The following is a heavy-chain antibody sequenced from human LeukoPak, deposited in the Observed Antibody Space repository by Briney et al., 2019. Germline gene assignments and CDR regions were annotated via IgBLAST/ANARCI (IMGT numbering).Heavy chain of an antibody. V-gene: IGHV4-59*12. CDR2: IYYSGST. CDR3: ARPRWFGSGRPFDP. J-gene: IGHJ5*02. CDR1: GGSISSYY. D-gene: IGHD3-10*01. Sequence: SETLSLTCTVSGGSISSYYWSWIRQPPGKGLEWIGYIYYSGSTNYNPSLKSRLTITVDTSNNQFSLMLSSVTAADTAVYSCARPRWFGSGRPFDPWGQGTLVTVSS.